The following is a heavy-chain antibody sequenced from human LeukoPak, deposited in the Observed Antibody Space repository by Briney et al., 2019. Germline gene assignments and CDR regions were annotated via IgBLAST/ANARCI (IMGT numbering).Heavy chain of an antibody. CDR3: ARERDGRFFDY. J-gene: IGHJ4*02. Sequence: TGGSLRLSCAVSGLTFSSYWMSWVRQAPGKGLEWVANINQEGSEKYFVDSVEGRFTISRDNAKNSLHLQMNTLRAEDTAEYYCARERDGRFFDYWGQGTLVTVSS. CDR1: GLTFSSYW. V-gene: IGHV3-7*01. CDR2: INQEGSEK. D-gene: IGHD5-24*01.